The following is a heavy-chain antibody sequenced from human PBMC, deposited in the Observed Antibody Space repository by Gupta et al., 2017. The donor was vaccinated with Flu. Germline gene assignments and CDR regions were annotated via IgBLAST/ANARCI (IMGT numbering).Heavy chain of an antibody. Sequence: CSCIRQPPGKGLEWLGSVHYGGGPHYRPSLRSRLTISVDTSKNHFSLKLTSVTAADTAVYYCARGTLLPDSWGLGTLVTVSS. CDR3: ARGTLLPDS. V-gene: IGHV4-39*02. CDR2: VHYGGGP. J-gene: IGHJ4*02. D-gene: IGHD1-26*01.